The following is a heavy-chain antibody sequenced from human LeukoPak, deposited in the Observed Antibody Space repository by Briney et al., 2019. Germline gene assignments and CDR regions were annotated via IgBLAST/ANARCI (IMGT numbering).Heavy chain of an antibody. CDR3: AREDYYDSSGYTY. D-gene: IGHD3-22*01. Sequence: PSQTLSLTCTVSGGSISSSSSYWGWIRQPPGKGLEWIGSIYYSGSTYYNPSLKSRVTISVDTSKNQFSLKLSSVTAADTAVYYCAREDYYDSSGYTYWGQGTLVTVSS. CDR1: GGSISSSSSY. J-gene: IGHJ4*02. V-gene: IGHV4-39*07. CDR2: IYYSGST.